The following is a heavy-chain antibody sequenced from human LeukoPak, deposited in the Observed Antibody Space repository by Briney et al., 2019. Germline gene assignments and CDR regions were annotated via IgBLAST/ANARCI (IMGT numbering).Heavy chain of an antibody. CDR2: IYSSGST. V-gene: IGHV4-59*01. D-gene: IGHD3-22*01. CDR3: ERDRSYYYDSSGYGLGDYYYYMDV. J-gene: IGHJ6*03. CDR1: GGSISSYY. Sequence: PSETLSLTCAASGGSISSYYWSWIRQPPGKGLVWVGHIYSSGSTNNNPSFKSRVTISVDESTNQFSLKLSCVTAADTAVYYCERDRSYYYDSSGYGLGDYYYYMDVWGKGTTVTVSS.